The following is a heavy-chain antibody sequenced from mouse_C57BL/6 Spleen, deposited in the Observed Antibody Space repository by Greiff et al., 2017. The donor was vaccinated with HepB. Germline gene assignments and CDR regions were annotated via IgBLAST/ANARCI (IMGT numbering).Heavy chain of an antibody. CDR1: GFTFSDAW. J-gene: IGHJ4*01. V-gene: IGHV6-6*01. D-gene: IGHD2-5*01. CDR2: IRNKANNHAT. Sequence: EVQLQESGGGLVQPGGSMKLSCAASGFTFSDAWMDWVRQSPEKGLEWVAEIRNKANNHATYYAESVKGRFTISRDDSKSSVYLQMNSLRAEDTGIYYCTRAGYSNGDYYAMDYWGQGTSVTVSS. CDR3: TRAGYSNGDYYAMDY.